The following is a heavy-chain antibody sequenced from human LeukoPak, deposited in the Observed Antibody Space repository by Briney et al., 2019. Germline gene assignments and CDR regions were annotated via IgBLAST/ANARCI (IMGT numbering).Heavy chain of an antibody. CDR1: GFTFSSYS. Sequence: PGGSLRLSCAASGFTFSSYSMNWVRQAPGKGLEWVAVISYDGSNKYYADSVKGRFTISRDNSKNTLYLQMNSLRAENTAVYYCASSRSERIAEVFDYWGQGTLVTVSS. J-gene: IGHJ4*02. CDR2: ISYDGSNK. D-gene: IGHD6-13*01. V-gene: IGHV3-30*03. CDR3: ASSRSERIAEVFDY.